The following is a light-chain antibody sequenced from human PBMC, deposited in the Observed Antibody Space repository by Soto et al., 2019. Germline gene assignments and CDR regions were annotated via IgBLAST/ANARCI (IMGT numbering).Light chain of an antibody. CDR2: GAS. V-gene: IGKV1-39*01. J-gene: IGKJ1*01. CDR1: LNIGDS. CDR3: LQTYNLPRT. Sequence: GDRVTITCRASLNIGDSLSWFQQKAGKPPTQLIYGASALQSGVPVRFSGSASGTDFTLTIRNMQREDFAAYYCLQTYNLPRTCGQGPKVEFK.